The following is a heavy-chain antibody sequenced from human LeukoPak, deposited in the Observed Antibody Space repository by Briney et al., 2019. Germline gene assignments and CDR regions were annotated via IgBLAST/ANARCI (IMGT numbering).Heavy chain of an antibody. CDR3: ARISAQLEVGYCSGGSCYPKPYYFDY. V-gene: IGHV4-61*10. D-gene: IGHD2-15*01. CDR1: GGSISSGSYY. J-gene: IGHJ4*02. Sequence: SETLSLTCTVSGGSISSGSYYWSWIRQPAGKGLEWIGYIYYSGSTNYNPSLKSRVTISVDTSKNQFSLKLSSVTAADTAVYYCARISAQLEVGYCSGGSCYPKPYYFDYWGQGTLVTVSS. CDR2: IYYSGST.